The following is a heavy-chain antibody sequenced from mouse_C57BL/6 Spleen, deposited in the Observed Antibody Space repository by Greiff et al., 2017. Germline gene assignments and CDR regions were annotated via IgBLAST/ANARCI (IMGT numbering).Heavy chain of an antibody. CDR3: ARSGNYYGSSYWYFDV. D-gene: IGHD1-1*01. V-gene: IGHV1-64*01. CDR1: GYTFTSYW. J-gene: IGHJ1*03. CDR2: IHPNSGST. Sequence: QVQLQQPGAELVKPGASVKLSCKASGYTFTSYWMHWVKQRPGQGLEWIGMIHPNSGSTNYNEKFKSKATLTVDKSSSTAYRQLSSLTSEDSAVYYCARSGNYYGSSYWYFDVWGTGTTVTVSS.